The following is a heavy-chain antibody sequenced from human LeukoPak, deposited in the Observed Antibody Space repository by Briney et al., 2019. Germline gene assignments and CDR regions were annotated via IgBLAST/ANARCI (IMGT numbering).Heavy chain of an antibody. D-gene: IGHD6-19*01. V-gene: IGHV1-2*02. J-gene: IGHJ4*02. Sequence: ASVKVSCKASGGTFSSYAISWVRQAPGQGLEWMGWINPNSGGTNYAQKFQGRVTMTRDTSISTAYMELSRLRFDDTAVYYCARGFRAVAGIGYWGQGTLVTVSS. CDR1: GGTFSSYA. CDR3: ARGFRAVAGIGY. CDR2: INPNSGGT.